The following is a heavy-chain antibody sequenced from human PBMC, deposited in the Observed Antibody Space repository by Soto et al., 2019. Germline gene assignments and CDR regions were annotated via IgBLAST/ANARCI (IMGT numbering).Heavy chain of an antibody. D-gene: IGHD6-19*01. CDR3: ARGTYNFWAGSRYYFDY. Sequence: QVQLQESGPGLVKPSQTLSLTCTVSGDSTDSNDYYWSWIRQPPGEGLEWVGCISDSGSTYYNPSLEGRLSMSLDSSKHHFSPKVTSVTAADTAVYYCARGTYNFWAGSRYYFDYWGQGTLVTVSS. J-gene: IGHJ4*02. CDR2: ISDSGST. V-gene: IGHV4-30-4*01. CDR1: GDSTDSNDYY.